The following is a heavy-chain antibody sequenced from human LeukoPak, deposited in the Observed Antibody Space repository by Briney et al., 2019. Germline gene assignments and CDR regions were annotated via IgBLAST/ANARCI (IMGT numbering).Heavy chain of an antibody. D-gene: IGHD3-16*02. V-gene: IGHV3-30-3*01. CDR1: GFTFSSYA. CDR3: ARAMIMFGGVIDEGSDY. Sequence: GSLRLSCAASGFTFSSYAMHWVRQAPGKGLEWVAVISYDGSNKYYADSVKGRFTISRDNSKNTLYLQMNSLRAEDTAVYYCARAMIMFGGVIDEGSDYWGQGTLVTVSS. J-gene: IGHJ4*02. CDR2: ISYDGSNK.